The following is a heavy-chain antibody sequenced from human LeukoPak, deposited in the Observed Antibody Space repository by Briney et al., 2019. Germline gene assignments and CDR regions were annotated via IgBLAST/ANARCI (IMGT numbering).Heavy chain of an antibody. CDR2: IYYSGST. CDR3: ARRGAFDI. V-gene: IGHV4-39*01. CDR1: GGSSGSSSYY. Sequence: SETLSLTCTVSGGSSGSSSYYWGWIRQPPGKGLEWIGSIYYSGSTYYNPSLKSRVTISVDTSKNQFSLKLSSVTAADTAVYYCARRGAFDIWGQGTMVTVSS. J-gene: IGHJ3*02.